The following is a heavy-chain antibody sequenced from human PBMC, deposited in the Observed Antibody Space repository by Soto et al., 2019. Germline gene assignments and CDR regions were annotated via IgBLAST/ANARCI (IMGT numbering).Heavy chain of an antibody. J-gene: IGHJ6*02. CDR2: INAGNGNT. Sequence: ASVKVSCKASGYTFTSYAMNWVRQAPGQRLEWMGWINAGNGNTKYSQKFQGRVTITRDTSASTAYMELSSLRSEDAAVYFCAKANYDFWSGFYFYGMDVWGQGTTVT. CDR3: AKANYDFWSGFYFYGMDV. CDR1: GYTFTSYA. V-gene: IGHV1-3*01. D-gene: IGHD3-3*01.